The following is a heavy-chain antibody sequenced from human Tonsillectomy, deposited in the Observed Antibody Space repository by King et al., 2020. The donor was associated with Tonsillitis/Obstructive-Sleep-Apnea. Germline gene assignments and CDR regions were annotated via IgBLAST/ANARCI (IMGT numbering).Heavy chain of an antibody. V-gene: IGHV3-9*01. CDR1: GFIFDDYA. D-gene: IGHD3-16*01. CDR2: ISYNGDDI. J-gene: IGHJ4*02. Sequence: VQLVESGGGLVQPGRSLRLSCVVSGFIFDDYAMHWVRQAPGKGLEWVSGISYNGDDIAYADSVKGRFTISRDNAKNSLYLQMNSLRAEDTALYYCAKDSPVAYTEGSAYSFGHWGQGTLVTVSS. CDR3: AKDSPVAYTEGSAYSFGH.